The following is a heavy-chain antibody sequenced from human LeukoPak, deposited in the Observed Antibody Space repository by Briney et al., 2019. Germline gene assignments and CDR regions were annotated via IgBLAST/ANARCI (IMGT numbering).Heavy chain of an antibody. CDR3: ARPRSNWAAHAFDI. CDR1: GDSISSGSYY. V-gene: IGHV4-61*02. CDR2: IYTSGST. Sequence: PSQTLSLTCTVSGDSISSGSYYWSCIPQPAGKGLECIGRIYTSGSTNYNPSLKSRVTISVDTSKNQFSLKLNSVTGADTAVYYCARPRSNWAAHAFDIWGQGTVVTVSS. J-gene: IGHJ3*02. D-gene: IGHD6-13*01.